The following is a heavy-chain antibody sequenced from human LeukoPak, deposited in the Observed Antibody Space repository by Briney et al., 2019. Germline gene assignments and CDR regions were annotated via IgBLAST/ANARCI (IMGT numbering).Heavy chain of an antibody. CDR1: GFTFSSYA. Sequence: QPGGSLRLSCAVSGFTFSSYAMNWVRQAPGKGLEWVSGISGSGAGTYYADSVKGRFTISRDNAKNTLYLQMNSLRAEDTAVYYCGRALGSPLDYWGQGTLVTVSS. CDR2: ISGSGAGT. J-gene: IGHJ4*02. V-gene: IGHV3-23*01. CDR3: GRALGSPLDY. D-gene: IGHD1-26*01.